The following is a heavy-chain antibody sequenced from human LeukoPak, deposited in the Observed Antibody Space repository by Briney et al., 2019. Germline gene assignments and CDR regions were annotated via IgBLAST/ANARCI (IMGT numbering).Heavy chain of an antibody. CDR2: IIPIFGTA. D-gene: IGHD5-18*01. CDR1: GGTFSSYA. CDR3: ARDVDTAMTRNAYYFDY. J-gene: IGHJ4*02. Sequence: ASVKVSCTASGGTFSSYAISWVRQAPGQGLEWMGGIIPIFGTANYAQKFQGRVTITADESTSTAYMELSSLRSEDTAVYYCARDVDTAMTRNAYYFDYWGQGTLVTVSS. V-gene: IGHV1-69*13.